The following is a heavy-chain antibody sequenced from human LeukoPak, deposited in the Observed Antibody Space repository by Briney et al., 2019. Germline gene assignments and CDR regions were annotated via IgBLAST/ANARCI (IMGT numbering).Heavy chain of an antibody. CDR2: ISGSGRHI. D-gene: IGHD2/OR15-2a*01. CDR1: GVMFRNYS. CDR3: TPDHFVSGYFDY. Sequence: PGGSLRLSCVTSGVMFRNYSLNWVRRAPGRGLEWLTCISGSGRHIFSADALKGRFTVSRDNANSALSLQLDHLTAADTAVYFCTPDHFVSGYFDYWGRGTLVIVS. V-gene: IGHV3-21*01. J-gene: IGHJ4*02.